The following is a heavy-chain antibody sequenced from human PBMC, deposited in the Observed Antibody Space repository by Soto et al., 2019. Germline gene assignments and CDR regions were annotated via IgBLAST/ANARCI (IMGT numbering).Heavy chain of an antibody. D-gene: IGHD6-19*01. CDR2: IYGGGTT. J-gene: IGHJ4*02. Sequence: EVQLVESGGGLIQPGGSLRLSCAASGFAVSSKYMTWVRQAPGKGLEWVSVIYGGGTTYYADSVQGRFIISRDTSKYTLYLQMNRLRAYGTAVYYCVQAAGWPGFDFWGQGTLVTVSS. CDR3: VQAAGWPGFDF. V-gene: IGHV3-53*01. CDR1: GFAVSSKY.